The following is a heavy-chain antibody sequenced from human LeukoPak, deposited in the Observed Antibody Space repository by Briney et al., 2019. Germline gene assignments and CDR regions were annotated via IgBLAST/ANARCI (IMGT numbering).Heavy chain of an antibody. CDR3: ATVEDQWSKDAFDI. J-gene: IGHJ3*02. D-gene: IGHD2-15*01. CDR2: FDPEDGET. Sequence: GASVKVSCKVSGYTLTELSMHWVRQAPGKGLEWMGGFDPEDGETIYAQKFQGRVTMTEDTSTDTAYMELSSLRSEDTAVYYCATVEDQWSKDAFDIWGQGTMVTVSS. V-gene: IGHV1-24*01. CDR1: GYTLTELS.